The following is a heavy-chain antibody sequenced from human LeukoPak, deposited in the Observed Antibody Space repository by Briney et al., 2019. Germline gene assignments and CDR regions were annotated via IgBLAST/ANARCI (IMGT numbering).Heavy chain of an antibody. CDR1: GGSISSGDYY. V-gene: IGHV4-30-4*08. CDR3: ARGSLEWQDFDP. CDR2: IYYSGST. Sequence: SQTLSLTCTVSGGSISSGDYYWSWIHQPPGKGLEWIGYIYYSGSTYYNPSLKSRVTISVDTSKNQFSLKLSSVTAADTAVYYCARGSLEWQDFDPWGQGTLVTVSS. D-gene: IGHD3-3*01. J-gene: IGHJ5*02.